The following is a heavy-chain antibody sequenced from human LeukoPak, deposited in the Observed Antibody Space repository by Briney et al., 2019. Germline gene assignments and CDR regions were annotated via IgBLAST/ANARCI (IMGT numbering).Heavy chain of an antibody. V-gene: IGHV1-2*02. Sequence: ASVKVSCKASGYTFTGYYMHWVRQAPGQGLEWMGWINPNSGGTNYAQKFQGRVTMARDTSISTAYMELSRLRSDDTAVYYCARDRRPIAARSANWFDPWGQGTLVTVSP. D-gene: IGHD6-6*01. CDR2: INPNSGGT. J-gene: IGHJ5*02. CDR3: ARDRRPIAARSANWFDP. CDR1: GYTFTGYY.